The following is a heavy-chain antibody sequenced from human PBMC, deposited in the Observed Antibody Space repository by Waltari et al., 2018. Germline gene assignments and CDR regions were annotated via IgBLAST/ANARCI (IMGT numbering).Heavy chain of an antibody. D-gene: IGHD3-9*01. Sequence: QVQLQQWGAGLFKPSETLSLTCGFYGGSLGGYYWTWVRQPPGKGLEWVAEINYVGRTNYSPSHKIPVTISIDTSKNQLSLRLNSVTAADTVVSDCARATGGRYGVGLDLCGQGILVTVSS. J-gene: IGHJ5*02. CDR3: ARATGGRYGVGLDL. CDR2: INYVGRT. V-gene: IGHV4-34*02. CDR1: GGSLGGYY.